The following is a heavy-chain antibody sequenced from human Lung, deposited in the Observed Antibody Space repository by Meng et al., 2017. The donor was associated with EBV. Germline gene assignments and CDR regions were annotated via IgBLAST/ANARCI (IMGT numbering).Heavy chain of an antibody. Sequence: QYSLKVCGPTLLKPTHTLKLTCTFSGFPLSTSGVGAGWIRQTPGKALEWLALIYWDDDKRYSPSLKSRLTITKDTSKNQVVLTMTNMDPVDTATYYCAHSPEYSSVGWFDPWGQGTLVTVSS. V-gene: IGHV2-5*02. CDR3: AHSPEYSSVGWFDP. CDR1: GFPLSTSGVG. D-gene: IGHD6-19*01. CDR2: IYWDDDK. J-gene: IGHJ5*02.